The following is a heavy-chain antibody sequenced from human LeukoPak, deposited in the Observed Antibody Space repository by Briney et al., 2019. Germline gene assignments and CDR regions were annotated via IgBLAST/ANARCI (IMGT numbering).Heavy chain of an antibody. D-gene: IGHD1-26*01. CDR2: ISSSSSYI. J-gene: IGHJ5*02. Sequence: GGALRLSCAASGFTFSSYSMNWVRQAPGKGLEWVSSISSSSSYIYYADSVKGRFTISRDNAKNSLYLQMNSLRAEDTAVYYCACYRGSYMYNCFDPRGQGTLVTVSS. V-gene: IGHV3-21*01. CDR3: ACYRGSYMYNCFDP. CDR1: GFTFSSYS.